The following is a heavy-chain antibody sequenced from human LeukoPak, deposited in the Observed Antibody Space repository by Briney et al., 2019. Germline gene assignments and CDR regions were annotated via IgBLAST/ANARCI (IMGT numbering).Heavy chain of an antibody. CDR1: GFTFSTYY. V-gene: IGHV3-53*01. CDR3: ARGLGYCTSTTCLLPFDY. CDR2: IYSGGST. D-gene: IGHD2-2*01. Sequence: PGGSLRLSCAASGFTFSTYYMTWVRQAPGKGLECVSVIYSGGSTYYADSVKGRFTVSRDNSKNTLYLQMNSLRAEDTAMYYCARGLGYCTSTTCLLPFDYWGQGTLVTVSP. J-gene: IGHJ4*02.